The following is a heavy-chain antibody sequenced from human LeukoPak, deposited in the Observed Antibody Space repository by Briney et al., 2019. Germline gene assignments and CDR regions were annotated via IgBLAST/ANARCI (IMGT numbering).Heavy chain of an antibody. CDR1: GGTFSSYA. CDR2: IIPIFGTA. Sequence: SVTVSCTASGGTFSSYAISWVRQAPGQGLEWMGGIIPIFGTANYAQKFQGRVTITADESTSTAYMELSSLRSEDTAVYYCAREAPGSNDAFDIWGQGTMVTVSS. V-gene: IGHV1-69*13. J-gene: IGHJ3*02. CDR3: AREAPGSNDAFDI.